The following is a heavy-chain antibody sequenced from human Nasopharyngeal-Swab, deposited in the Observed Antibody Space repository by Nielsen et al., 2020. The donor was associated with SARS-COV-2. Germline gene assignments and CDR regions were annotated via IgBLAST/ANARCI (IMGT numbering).Heavy chain of an antibody. V-gene: IGHV3-23*01. D-gene: IGHD1-26*01. CDR2: LSASGGDT. CDR1: GLGFDLYA. J-gene: IGHJ6*03. CDR3: AKDGSGSYWYYYLDV. Sequence: GGSLRLSCAASGLGFDLYAMSWVRQAPGKGLEWVSTLSASGGDTFYADSVKGRFTISRDNSKDTLYLQMTSLRPDDTAVYYCAKDGSGSYWYYYLDVWGKGTTVTVTS.